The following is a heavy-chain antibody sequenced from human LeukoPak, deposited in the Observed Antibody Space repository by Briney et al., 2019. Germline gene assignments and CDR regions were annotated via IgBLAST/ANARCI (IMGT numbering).Heavy chain of an antibody. V-gene: IGHV3-23*01. Sequence: PGGSLRLSCAASGFTFSSYAMSWVRQAPGKGLEWVSAISGSGGSTYYADSVKGRFTISRDNAGTSLYLQMNSLRVEDTGVYYCARGDPHADPWGQGTLVTVSS. CDR1: GFTFSSYA. J-gene: IGHJ5*02. CDR2: ISGSGGST. CDR3: ARGDPHADP.